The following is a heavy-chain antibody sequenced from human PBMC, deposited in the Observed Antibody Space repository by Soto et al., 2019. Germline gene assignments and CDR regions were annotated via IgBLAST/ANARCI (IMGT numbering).Heavy chain of an antibody. V-gene: IGHV3-23*01. Sequence: EVQLLESGGGFVEPGGSLRLSCAASGFTFSSYAMTWVRQAPGKGLEWVSGLSNSGANTYYADSVKGRFTISRDNSKNAVNMEMNSLRVEETGVYYCAKRYCSDGHCAGFDFWGQGTLVTVSS. CDR1: GFTFSSYA. CDR2: LSNSGANT. CDR3: AKRYCSDGHCAGFDF. J-gene: IGHJ4*02. D-gene: IGHD2-15*01.